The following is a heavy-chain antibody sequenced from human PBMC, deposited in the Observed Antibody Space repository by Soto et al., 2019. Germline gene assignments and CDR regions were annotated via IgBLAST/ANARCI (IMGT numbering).Heavy chain of an antibody. CDR2: ISYDGSNK. Sequence: QVQLVESGGGVVQPGRSLRLSCAASGFTFSSYAMHWVRQAPGKGLEWVAVISYDGSNKYYADSVKGRFTISRDNSKNTLYLQMNSLRAEDTAVYYCAIDRDHNILWWYDPWGQGTLVTVSS. D-gene: IGHD2-21*01. CDR3: AIDRDHNILWWYDP. J-gene: IGHJ5*02. V-gene: IGHV3-30-3*01. CDR1: GFTFSSYA.